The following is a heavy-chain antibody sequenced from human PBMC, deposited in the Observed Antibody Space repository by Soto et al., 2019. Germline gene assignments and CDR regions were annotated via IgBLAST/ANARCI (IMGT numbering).Heavy chain of an antibody. Sequence: QVQLEQSGAEVKKPGSSVKISCKASGGTLSDHGVSWLRQAPGQGLEWVGGTIPVVNTAKYAPKFQGRVTIAADKSTSIVYMELGSLRSDDTAFYYCARGVYGSGNYYTGPEAFDIWGQGTLVIVSS. V-gene: IGHV1-69*06. J-gene: IGHJ3*02. CDR2: TIPVVNTA. D-gene: IGHD3-10*01. CDR3: ARGVYGSGNYYTGPEAFDI. CDR1: GGTLSDHG.